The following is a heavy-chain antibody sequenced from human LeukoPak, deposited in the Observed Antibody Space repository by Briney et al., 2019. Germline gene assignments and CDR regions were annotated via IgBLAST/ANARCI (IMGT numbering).Heavy chain of an antibody. Sequence: SVKVSCKASGYTFTSYYMHWVRQAPGQGLEWMGGIIPIFGTANYAQKFQGRVTITADESTSTAYMELSSLRSEDAAVYYCARKRDGYNSVDFDYWGQGTLVTVSS. CDR1: GYTFTSYY. J-gene: IGHJ4*02. CDR2: IIPIFGTA. V-gene: IGHV1-69*13. CDR3: ARKRDGYNSVDFDY. D-gene: IGHD5-24*01.